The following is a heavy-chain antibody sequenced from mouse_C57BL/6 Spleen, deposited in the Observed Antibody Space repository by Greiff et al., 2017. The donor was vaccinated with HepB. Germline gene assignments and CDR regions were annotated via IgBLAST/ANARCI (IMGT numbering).Heavy chain of an antibody. D-gene: IGHD2-5*01. V-gene: IGHV1-76*01. CDR3: AREDYSNLFAY. CDR1: GYTFTDYY. Sequence: QVQLKESGAELVRPGASVKLSCKASGYTFTDYYINWVKQRPGQGLEWIARIYPGSGNTYYNEKFKGKATLTAEKSSSTAYMQLSSLTSEDSAVYFCAREDYSNLFAYWGQGTLVTVSA. CDR2: IYPGSGNT. J-gene: IGHJ3*01.